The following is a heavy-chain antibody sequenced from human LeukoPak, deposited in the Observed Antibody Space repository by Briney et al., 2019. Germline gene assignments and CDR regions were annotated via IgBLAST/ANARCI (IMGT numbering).Heavy chain of an antibody. CDR2: INSGVST. D-gene: IGHD1-26*01. V-gene: IGHV3-53*01. Sequence: GSLSLPCAALGFTFPDYYMSWIRPATGQGLEWVSNINSGVSTYYADSVKGRFTISTDNSKNTLYLQMNSLRAEDTAVYYCAKDGMVGATLLYYFDYWGQGTQVTVSS. CDR1: GFTFPDYY. J-gene: IGHJ4*02. CDR3: AKDGMVGATLLYYFDY.